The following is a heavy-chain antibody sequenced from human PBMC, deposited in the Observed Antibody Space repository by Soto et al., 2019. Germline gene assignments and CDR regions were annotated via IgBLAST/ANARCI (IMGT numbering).Heavy chain of an antibody. J-gene: IGHJ5*02. CDR2: INSDGSST. V-gene: IGHV3-74*01. CDR3: APNWFDP. Sequence: PGESLKISCAASGFTFSSYWMHWVRQAPGKGLVWVSRINSDGSSTNYADSVKGRFTISRDNAKNTLYLQMNSLRAEDTAVYYCAPNWFDPWGQGTLVTVSS. CDR1: GFTFSSYW.